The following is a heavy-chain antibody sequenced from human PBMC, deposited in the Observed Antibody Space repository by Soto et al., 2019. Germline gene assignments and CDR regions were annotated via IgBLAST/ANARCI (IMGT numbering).Heavy chain of an antibody. CDR2: IIPILGIA. CDR3: ARDRDYYDSSGYFKN. V-gene: IGHV1-69*08. Sequence: QVQLVQSGAEVKKPGSSVKVSCKASGGTFSSYTISWVRQAPGQGLEWMGRIIPILGIANYAQKFQGRVTITAEKSTSTAYMELSSLRSEDTAVYYCARDRDYYDSSGYFKNWGQGTLVTVSS. D-gene: IGHD3-22*01. J-gene: IGHJ4*02. CDR1: GGTFSSYT.